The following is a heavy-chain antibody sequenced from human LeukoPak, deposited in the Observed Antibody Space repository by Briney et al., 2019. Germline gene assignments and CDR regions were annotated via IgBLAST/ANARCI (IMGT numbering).Heavy chain of an antibody. Sequence: PSQTLSLTCTVSGGSISSGGYYWSWIRQPPGKGLEWMGYIYHSGSTNYNPSLKSRVTISVDTSKNQFSPKLSSVTAADTAVYYCARGAYENAFGETRRWFDPWGQGTLVTVSS. V-gene: IGHV4-30-2*01. CDR2: IYHSGST. D-gene: IGHD3-10*01. CDR1: GGSISSGGYY. J-gene: IGHJ5*02. CDR3: ARGAYENAFGETRRWFDP.